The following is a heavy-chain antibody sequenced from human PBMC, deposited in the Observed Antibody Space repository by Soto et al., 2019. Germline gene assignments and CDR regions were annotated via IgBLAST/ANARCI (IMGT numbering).Heavy chain of an antibody. J-gene: IGHJ4*02. V-gene: IGHV3-23*01. CDR1: GFTFINYA. CDR3: AKDRESYGTFDY. Sequence: GGSLRLSCAASGFTFINYAMTWVRQAPGKGLEWVSGISGSGGVTYYADSVKGRFTISRDNSKNTLYLQMNSLRAEDTAVYYCAKDRESYGTFDYWGQGTQVTVSS. D-gene: IGHD5-18*01. CDR2: ISGSGGVT.